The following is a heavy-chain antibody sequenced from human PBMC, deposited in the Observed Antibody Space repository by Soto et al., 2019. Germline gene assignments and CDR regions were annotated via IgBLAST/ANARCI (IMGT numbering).Heavy chain of an antibody. V-gene: IGHV1-18*01. D-gene: IGHD3-10*02. CDR3: ARDVRGGMTMTPSFDY. J-gene: IGHJ4*02. CDR1: GYTFTSYG. CDR2: ISAYNRNT. Sequence: ASVKVSCKASGYTFTSYGISWVRKAPGQGLEGMGWISAYNRNTNYAQKLQGRVTMTTDTSTSTAYMELRSLRSDDTAVYYCARDVRGGMTMTPSFDYWCQGTLVTVSS.